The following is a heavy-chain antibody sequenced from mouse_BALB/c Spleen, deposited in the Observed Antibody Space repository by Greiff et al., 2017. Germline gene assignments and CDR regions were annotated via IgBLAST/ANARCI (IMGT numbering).Heavy chain of an antibody. CDR1: GYTFTDYE. D-gene: IGHD2-3*01. J-gene: IGHJ3*01. CDR2: IDPETGGT. Sequence: VQLQQSGAELVRPGASVTLSCKASGYTFTDYEMHWVKQTPVHGLEWIGAIDPETGGTAYNQKFKGKATLTADKSSSTAYMELRSLTSEDSAVYYCTRAGGYFDYWGQGTLVTVSA. V-gene: IGHV1-15*01. CDR3: TRAGGYFDY.